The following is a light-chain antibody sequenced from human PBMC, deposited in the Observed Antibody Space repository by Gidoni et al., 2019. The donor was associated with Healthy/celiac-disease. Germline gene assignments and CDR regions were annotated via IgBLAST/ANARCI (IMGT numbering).Light chain of an antibody. Sequence: DIVVTQSPFSLPVTPGEPASISCRSSQSLLQSNGYNFLDWYLQKPGQSPQLLIYLGSNRASGVPDRFSGSGSGTDFTLKISRVEAEDVGVYYCMQALQTPVTFGQGTRLEIK. J-gene: IGKJ5*01. CDR1: QSLLQSNGYNF. CDR2: LGS. CDR3: MQALQTPVT. V-gene: IGKV2-28*01.